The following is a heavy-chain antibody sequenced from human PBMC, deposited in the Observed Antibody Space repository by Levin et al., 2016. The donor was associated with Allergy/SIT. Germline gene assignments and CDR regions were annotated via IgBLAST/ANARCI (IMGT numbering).Heavy chain of an antibody. Sequence: GGSLRLSCAASGFTFSSYSMNWVRQAPGKGLEWVSYISSSSSTIYYADSVKGRFTISRDNAKNSLYLQMNSLRAEDTAVYYCARGNTMVRDPTVGLYYYYYYGMDVWGQGTTVTVSS. J-gene: IGHJ6*02. D-gene: IGHD3-10*01. V-gene: IGHV3-48*01. CDR1: GFTFSSYS. CDR3: ARGNTMVRDPTVGLYYYYYYGMDV. CDR2: ISSSSSTI.